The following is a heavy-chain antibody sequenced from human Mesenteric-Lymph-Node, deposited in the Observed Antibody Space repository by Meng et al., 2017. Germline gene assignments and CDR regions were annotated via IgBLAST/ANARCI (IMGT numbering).Heavy chain of an antibody. CDR3: ARDLGRGSYYTDI. V-gene: IGHV3-23*01. CDR1: GFTFSTYA. Sequence: GESLKISCAVSGFTFSTYAMSWVRQAPGKGLEWVSGIFGSVDSTYYADSVKGRFTISRDNSNSTLCLQMNSLRAEDTAVYYCARDLGRGSYYTDIWGQGTMVTVSS. D-gene: IGHD1-26*01. J-gene: IGHJ3*02. CDR2: IFGSVDST.